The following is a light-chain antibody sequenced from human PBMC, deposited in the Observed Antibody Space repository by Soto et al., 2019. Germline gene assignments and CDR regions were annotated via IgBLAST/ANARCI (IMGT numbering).Light chain of an antibody. J-gene: IGLJ2*01. V-gene: IGLV4-69*01. CDR2: LNSDGSH. CDR1: SGHSSYA. Sequence: QSVLTQSPSASASLGASVKFTCPLSSGHSSYAIAWHQQQPEKGPRYLMKLNSDGSHNKGDGIPDRFSGSSSGAERYLTISSLQSEDEADYYCQTWDTGSVIFGGGTKLTVL. CDR3: QTWDTGSVI.